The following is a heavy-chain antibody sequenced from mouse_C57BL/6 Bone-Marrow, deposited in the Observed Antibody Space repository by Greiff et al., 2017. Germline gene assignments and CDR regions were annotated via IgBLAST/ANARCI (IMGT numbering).Heavy chain of an antibody. CDR1: GFNIKDDY. V-gene: IGHV14-4*01. CDR3: TQSCYYGNPYYFDY. J-gene: IGHJ2*01. Sequence: EVQLQQSGAELVRPGASVKLSCTASGFNIKDDYMHWVKQRPEQGLEWIGWIDPENGDTEYASKFQGKATITADTSSNTAYLQLSSLTSEDTAVYYCTQSCYYGNPYYFDYWGQGTTLTVSS. CDR2: IDPENGDT. D-gene: IGHD2-1*01.